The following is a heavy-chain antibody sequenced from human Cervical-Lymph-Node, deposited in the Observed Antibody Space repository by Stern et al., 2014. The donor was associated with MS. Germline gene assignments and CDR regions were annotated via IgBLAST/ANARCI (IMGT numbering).Heavy chain of an antibody. Sequence: EDQLVESGGGLVQPGGSLRLSCAASGFTFSNHWMSWVRQAPGKGLEWVAHIKEDGSERYYVDSVKGRFTISRDNAKNSLYLQMNSLRAEDTAVYYCVTIFGVVIESFDYWGQGTLVTVSS. CDR3: VTIFGVVIESFDY. V-gene: IGHV3-7*01. J-gene: IGHJ4*02. CDR1: GFTFSNHW. CDR2: IKEDGSER. D-gene: IGHD3-3*01.